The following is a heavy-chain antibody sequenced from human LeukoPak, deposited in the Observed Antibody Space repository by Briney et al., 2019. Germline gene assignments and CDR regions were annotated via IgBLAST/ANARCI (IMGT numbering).Heavy chain of an antibody. CDR2: ISGSGGST. Sequence: GGSLRLSCAASGYTFSSYAMSWVRQAPGKGLEWVSAISGSGGSTYYADSVKGRFAISRDNSKNTLYLQMNSLRAEDTAVYYCAKVDTAMAERLDYWGQGTLVTVSS. CDR3: AKVDTAMAERLDY. CDR1: GYTFSSYA. J-gene: IGHJ4*02. D-gene: IGHD5-18*01. V-gene: IGHV3-23*01.